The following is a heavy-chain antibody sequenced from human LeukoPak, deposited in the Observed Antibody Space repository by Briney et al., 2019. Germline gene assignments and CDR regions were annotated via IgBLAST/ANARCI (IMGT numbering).Heavy chain of an antibody. CDR1: GYTFTSYA. Sequence: GASVKVSCKASGYTFTSYAMHWVRQAPGQRLEWMGWINAGNGNTKYSQKFQGRVTITRDTSASTAYMELSSLRSEDTAVYYCARGGPYYDSSAHNLKWGQGTLVTVSS. V-gene: IGHV1-3*01. J-gene: IGHJ4*02. CDR3: ARGGPYYDSSAHNLK. D-gene: IGHD3-22*01. CDR2: INAGNGNT.